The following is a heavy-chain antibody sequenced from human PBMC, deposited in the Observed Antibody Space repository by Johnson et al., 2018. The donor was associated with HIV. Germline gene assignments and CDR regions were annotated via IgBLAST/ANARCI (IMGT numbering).Heavy chain of an antibody. Sequence: QVQLVESGGGVVQPGRSLRLSCAASGFTFSSYAMHWVRQAPGKGLEWVAVISYDGSNKYYADSVKGRFTISRDNSKNTLYLQMNSLRAEDTAVYYCASEVEYSILGGVWGQGTMVTVSS. CDR3: ASEVEYSILGGV. V-gene: IGHV3-30-3*01. D-gene: IGHD6-6*01. J-gene: IGHJ3*01. CDR2: ISYDGSNK. CDR1: GFTFSSYA.